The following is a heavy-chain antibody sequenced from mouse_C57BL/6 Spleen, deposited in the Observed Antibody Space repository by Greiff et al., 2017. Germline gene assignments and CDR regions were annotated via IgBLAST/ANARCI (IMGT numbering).Heavy chain of an antibody. J-gene: IGHJ1*03. CDR1: GFSLTSYG. D-gene: IGHD2-2*01. CDR2: IWSGGST. V-gene: IGHV2-4*01. Sequence: QVQLQQSGPGLVQPSQSLSITCTVSGFSLTSYGVHWVRQPPGKGLEWLGVIWSGGSTDYNAAFISRLSISKDNSKSQVFFKMNSLQADDTAIYXCAPFYYGYDGWYFDVWGTGTTVTVSS. CDR3: APFYYGYDGWYFDV.